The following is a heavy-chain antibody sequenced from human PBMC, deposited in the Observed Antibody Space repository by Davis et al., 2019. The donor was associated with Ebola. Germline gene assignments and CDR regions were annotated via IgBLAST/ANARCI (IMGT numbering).Heavy chain of an antibody. Sequence: ASVKVSCKASGYTFTGYYMHWVRQAPGQGLEWMGWNHPNSGGTNYAQKFQGRVAMTRDTSISTAYMELSRLRSDDTAVYYCARMGRAAAGKPIDYWGQGTLVTVSS. CDR2: NHPNSGGT. CDR3: ARMGRAAAGKPIDY. V-gene: IGHV1-2*02. D-gene: IGHD6-13*01. CDR1: GYTFTGYY. J-gene: IGHJ4*02.